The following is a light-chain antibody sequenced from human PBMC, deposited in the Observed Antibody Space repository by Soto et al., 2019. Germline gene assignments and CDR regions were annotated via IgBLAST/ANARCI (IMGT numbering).Light chain of an antibody. CDR3: AAWDDNLSGLYV. V-gene: IGLV1-47*01. CDR1: ASTIGRNY. J-gene: IGLJ1*01. CDR2: RNS. Sequence: QSVLTQSPSASGTPGQRVTISCSGSASTIGRNYVYWYQQLPGAAPKLLIYRNSQRPSGVPDRFSGSKSGTSASLAISGLQSEDEADYYCAAWDDNLSGLYVFGAGTKVTVL.